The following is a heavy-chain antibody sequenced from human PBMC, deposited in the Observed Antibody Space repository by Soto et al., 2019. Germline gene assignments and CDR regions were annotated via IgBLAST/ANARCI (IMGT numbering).Heavy chain of an antibody. J-gene: IGHJ4*02. CDR1: GFTFTKYS. V-gene: IGHV3-48*02. D-gene: IGHD2-15*01. CDR2: ISYSGETK. Sequence: GGSLRLSCVTSGFTFTKYSMNWVRQAPGKGLEWVSYISYSGETKYYADSLKGRYAISRDDAKNSVYLQMNSLRDEDTAFYYCVRGVVVVVGSTAENFDHWGQGTLVTVSS. CDR3: VRGVVVVVGSTAENFDH.